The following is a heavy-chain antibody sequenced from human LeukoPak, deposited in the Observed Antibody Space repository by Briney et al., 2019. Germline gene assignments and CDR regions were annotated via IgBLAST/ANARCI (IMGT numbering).Heavy chain of an antibody. CDR2: IYHSGST. CDR3: GRVGAVGYYYYYMDV. D-gene: IGHD3-16*01. Sequence: PSETLSLTCTVSGGSISSGGYYWSWIRQPPGKGLEWIGYIYHSGSTYYNPSLKSRVTISVDRSKNQFSLKLSSVTAADTAVYYCGRVGAVGYYYYYMDVWGKGTTVTVSS. J-gene: IGHJ6*03. V-gene: IGHV4-30-2*01. CDR1: GGSISSGGYY.